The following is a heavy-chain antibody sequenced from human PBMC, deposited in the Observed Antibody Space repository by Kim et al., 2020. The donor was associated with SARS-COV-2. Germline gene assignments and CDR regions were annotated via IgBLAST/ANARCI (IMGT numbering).Heavy chain of an antibody. J-gene: IGHJ4*02. D-gene: IGHD3-10*01. Sequence: SETLSLTCTVSGGSISSSSYYWGWIRQPPGKGLEWIGSIYYSGSTYYNPSLKSRVTISVDTSKNQFSLKLSSVTAADTAVYYCAHGGRVRGVVGWGQGTLVTVSS. CDR3: AHGGRVRGVVG. V-gene: IGHV4-39*01. CDR1: GGSISSSSYY. CDR2: IYYSGST.